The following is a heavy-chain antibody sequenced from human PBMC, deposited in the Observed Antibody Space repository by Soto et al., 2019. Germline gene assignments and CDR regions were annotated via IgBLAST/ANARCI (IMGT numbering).Heavy chain of an antibody. D-gene: IGHD2-15*01. CDR3: ARISGCSAGSCYGWFDP. V-gene: IGHV1-69*05. J-gene: IGHJ5*02. Sequence: ASVKVSCKASGGTFSSYAISWVRQAPGQGLEWMGGIIPIFGTANYVQNLQGRVTMTTDTSTSTVYMELRSLRSDDTAVYYCARISGCSAGSCYGWFDPWGQGTLVTVSS. CDR1: GGTFSSYA. CDR2: IIPIFGTA.